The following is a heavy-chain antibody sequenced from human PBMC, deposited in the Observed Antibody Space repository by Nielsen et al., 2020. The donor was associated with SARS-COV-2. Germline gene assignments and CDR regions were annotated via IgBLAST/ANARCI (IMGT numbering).Heavy chain of an antibody. D-gene: IGHD6-19*01. CDR3: ARVAAVAGHAFDI. Sequence: ASVKVSCKASGYTFTGYYMHWVRQAPGQGLEWMGRINPNSGGTNYAQKFQGRVTMTRDTSISTAYMELSRLRSDDTAVYYCARVAAVAGHAFDIWGQGTMVTVSS. J-gene: IGHJ3*02. CDR1: GYTFTGYY. V-gene: IGHV1-2*06. CDR2: INPNSGGT.